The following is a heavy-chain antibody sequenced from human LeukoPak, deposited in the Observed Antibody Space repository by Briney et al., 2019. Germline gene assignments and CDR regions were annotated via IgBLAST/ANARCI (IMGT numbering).Heavy chain of an antibody. CDR3: AKERTDSSGWLRDAFGI. D-gene: IGHD6-19*01. CDR2: ISGSGGST. V-gene: IGHV3-23*01. Sequence: PGGSLRLSCAASGFTFSSYAMSWVRQAPGKGLEWVSAISGSGGSTYYADSVKGRFTISRDNSKNTLYLQMNSLRAEDTAVYYCAKERTDSSGWLRDAFGIWGQGTMVTVSS. J-gene: IGHJ3*02. CDR1: GFTFSSYA.